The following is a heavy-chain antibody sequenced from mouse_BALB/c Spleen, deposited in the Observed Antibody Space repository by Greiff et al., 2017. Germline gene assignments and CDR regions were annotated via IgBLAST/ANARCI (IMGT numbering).Heavy chain of an antibody. CDR3: ARLTGTDPLDY. J-gene: IGHJ2*01. Sequence: VKLQESGPGLVQPSQSLSITCTVSGFSLTSYGVHWVRQSPGKGLEWLGVIWSGGSTDYNAAFISRLSISKDNSKSQVFFKMNSLQANDTAIYYCARLTGTDPLDYWGQGTTLTVSS. CDR2: IWSGGST. CDR1: GFSLTSYG. D-gene: IGHD4-1*01. V-gene: IGHV2-2*02.